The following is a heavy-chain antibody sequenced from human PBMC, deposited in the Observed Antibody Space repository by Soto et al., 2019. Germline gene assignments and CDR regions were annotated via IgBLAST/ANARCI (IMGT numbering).Heavy chain of an antibody. J-gene: IGHJ4*02. CDR3: AKDGRHCSGGSCQKGN. CDR1: GYTFTCHH. D-gene: IGHD2-15*01. CDR2: INPISGGT. Sequence: ASVXVSFKTSGYTFTCHHIHWVRQAPGQGLEWMGWINPISGGTKYREKFQGRVSITRDKSSSTDYMELSSLTSDESAVYYCAKDGRHCSGGSCQKGNWGQGTLVKVSS. V-gene: IGHV1-2*02.